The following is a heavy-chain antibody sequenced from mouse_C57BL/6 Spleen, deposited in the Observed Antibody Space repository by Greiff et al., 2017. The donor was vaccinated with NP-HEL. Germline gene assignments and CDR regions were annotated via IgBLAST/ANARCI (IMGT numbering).Heavy chain of an antibody. CDR3: ARGSNPHWYFDV. Sequence: VQLQQSGAELARPGASVKMSCKASGYTFTSYTMHWVKQRPGQGLEWIGYINPSSGYTKYNQKFKDKATLTADKSSSTAYMQLSSLTSEDSAVYYCARGSNPHWYFDVWGTGTTVTVSS. J-gene: IGHJ1*03. D-gene: IGHD2-5*01. V-gene: IGHV1-4*01. CDR2: INPSSGYT. CDR1: GYTFTSYT.